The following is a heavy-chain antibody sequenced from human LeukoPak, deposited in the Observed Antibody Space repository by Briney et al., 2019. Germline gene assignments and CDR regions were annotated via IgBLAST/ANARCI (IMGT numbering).Heavy chain of an antibody. CDR1: GFTFSIYG. CDR2: IRYDGSNK. J-gene: IGHJ4*02. Sequence: GGSLRLSCAASGFTFSIYGMHWVRQAPGKGLEWVAFIRYDGSNKYYADSVKGRFTISRDNSKNTLYLQMNSLRAEDTAVYYCAKVSSSLYGGFDYWGQGTLVTVSS. V-gene: IGHV3-30*02. CDR3: AKVSSSLYGGFDY. D-gene: IGHD6-13*01.